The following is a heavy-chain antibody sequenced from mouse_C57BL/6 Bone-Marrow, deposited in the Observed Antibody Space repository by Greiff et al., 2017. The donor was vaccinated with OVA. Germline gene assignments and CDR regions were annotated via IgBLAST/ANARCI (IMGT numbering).Heavy chain of an antibody. Sequence: QVQLQQSGAELARPGASVTLSCKASGYTFTSYGISWVKQRTGQGLEWIGEIYPRSGNTSYNEKFKGKATLTADKSSSTAYMELRSLTSEDSAVCFCARSGCDYGDDWGQGTTLTVSS. CDR3: ARSGCDYGDD. D-gene: IGHD2-4*01. J-gene: IGHJ2*01. CDR2: IYPRSGNT. CDR1: GYTFTSYG. V-gene: IGHV1-81*01.